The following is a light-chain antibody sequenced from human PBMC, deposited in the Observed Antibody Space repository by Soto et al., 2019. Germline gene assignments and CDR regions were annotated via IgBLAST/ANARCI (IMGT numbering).Light chain of an antibody. CDR2: EVS. CDR1: SSDVGSYKY. CDR3: SSYTSRSTLV. Sequence: QSALTQPASVSGSPGQSITISCTGSSSDVGSYKYVSWYQQHPGKAPKLIIYEVSNRPSGVSNRFSGSKSGNMASLTISGLQAEDEADYYCSSYTSRSTLVFGGGTKLTVL. J-gene: IGLJ3*02. V-gene: IGLV2-14*01.